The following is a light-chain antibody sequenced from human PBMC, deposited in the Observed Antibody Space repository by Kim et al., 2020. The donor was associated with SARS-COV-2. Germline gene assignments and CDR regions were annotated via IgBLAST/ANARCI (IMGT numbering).Light chain of an antibody. CDR2: RDD. Sequence: SYELTQPLSVSVALGQTARITCGGNNIGQRNVHWYQQKPGQAPVLVIFRDDTRPSGIPERFSGSNSGNTATLTISRAQAGDEADYYCQVWDSNTVVFGGGTQLTVL. J-gene: IGLJ2*01. V-gene: IGLV3-9*01. CDR1: NIGQRN. CDR3: QVWDSNTVV.